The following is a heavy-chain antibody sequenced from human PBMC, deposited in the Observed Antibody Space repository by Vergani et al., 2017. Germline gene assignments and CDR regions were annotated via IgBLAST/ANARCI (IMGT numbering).Heavy chain of an antibody. V-gene: IGHV4-39*01. CDR2: VYNSGNG. J-gene: IGHJ2*01. Sequence: QMQLQESGAGLVKASETLSLTCTVSGDSIISRSYYWGWIRQPPGKGLEWIGSVYNSGNGDSSSSLKSSVTISADTSKKQFSLRLTSVTAADTAVYYCASGKYYSDSTSHFRGRYFDVWGRGTLVTVPS. CDR3: ASGKYYSDSTSHFRGRYFDV. CDR1: GDSIISRSYY. D-gene: IGHD3-16*01.